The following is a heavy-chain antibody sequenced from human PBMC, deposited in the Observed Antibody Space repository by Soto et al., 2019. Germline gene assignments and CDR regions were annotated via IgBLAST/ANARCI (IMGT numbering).Heavy chain of an antibody. D-gene: IGHD2-2*01. CDR2: ISSSSSYI. Sequence: GGSLRLSCVASGFTFSSYSMNWVRQAPGKGLEWVSSISSSSSYIYYADSVKGRFTISRDNAKNSLYLQMNSLRAEDTAVYYCARDPDSSTEFDYWGQGTLVTVSS. J-gene: IGHJ4*02. CDR3: ARDPDSSTEFDY. V-gene: IGHV3-21*01. CDR1: GFTFSSYS.